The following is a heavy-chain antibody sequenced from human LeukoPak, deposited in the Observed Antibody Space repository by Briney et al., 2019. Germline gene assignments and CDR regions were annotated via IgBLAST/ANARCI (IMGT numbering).Heavy chain of an antibody. CDR1: GFTFSTYA. Sequence: GGSLRLSCAASGFTFSTYAMSWVRQAPGKGLEWVSSINGGGGSTYYAGSVKGRFTISRDNSKNTLYLQMNSLRAEDTAVYYCAKGIVPAPNGAFEIWGQGTMVTVSS. CDR2: INGGGGST. D-gene: IGHD2-2*01. V-gene: IGHV3-23*01. CDR3: AKGIVPAPNGAFEI. J-gene: IGHJ3*02.